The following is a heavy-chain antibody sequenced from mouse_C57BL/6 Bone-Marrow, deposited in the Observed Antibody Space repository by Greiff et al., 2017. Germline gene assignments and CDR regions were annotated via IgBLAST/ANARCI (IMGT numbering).Heavy chain of an antibody. D-gene: IGHD1-1*01. J-gene: IGHJ3*01. CDR3: PLGGYYGKFAY. V-gene: IGHV1-81*01. CDR2: IYPRSGNT. CDR1: GYTFTSYG. Sequence: QVQLQQSGAELARPGASVKLSCKASGYTFTSYGISWVKQRTGQGLEWIGEIYPRSGNTYYNEKFKGKATLTADKSSSTEYMELRSLTSEDSAVYFWPLGGYYGKFAYWGQGTLVTVSA.